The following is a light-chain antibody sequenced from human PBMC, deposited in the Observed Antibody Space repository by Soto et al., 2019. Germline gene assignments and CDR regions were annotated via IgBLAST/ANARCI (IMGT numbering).Light chain of an antibody. J-gene: IGKJ1*01. CDR2: AAT. CDR1: QGINSR. V-gene: IGKV1-12*01. CDR3: LQVANFPRT. Sequence: DIQMTQSPSSVSASVGDTVTTTCRASQGINSRLAWFQQQPGRPPKYVIQAATMLQSGFPSRFAGSGSGRDFTLTIHTLQPEDSATYYCLQVANFPRTFGQGTKVDIK.